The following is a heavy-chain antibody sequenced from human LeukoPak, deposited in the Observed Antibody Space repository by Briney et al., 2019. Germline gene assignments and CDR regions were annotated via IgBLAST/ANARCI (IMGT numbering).Heavy chain of an antibody. CDR2: NRYDGSNK. V-gene: IGHV3-30*02. Sequence: GGSLRLSCAASEFTFSSYGMHWVRQAPGKGLEWVAFNRYDGSNKYYADSVKGRFTISRDNSKNTLYLQMNNLRAEDTAVYYCAKDNALYYDSSGSLYWGQGTLVTVSS. D-gene: IGHD3-22*01. J-gene: IGHJ4*02. CDR3: AKDNALYYDSSGSLY. CDR1: EFTFSSYG.